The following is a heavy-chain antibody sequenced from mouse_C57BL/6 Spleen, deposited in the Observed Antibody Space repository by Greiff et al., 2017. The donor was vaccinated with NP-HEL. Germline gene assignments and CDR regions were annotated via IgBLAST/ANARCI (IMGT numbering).Heavy chain of an antibody. Sequence: VQLQQSGPELVKPGASVKISCKASGYAFSSSWMNWVKQRPGTGLEWIGRIYPGDGATNYNGKFKGKATLTADKSSSTAYMQLSSLTSEDSAVYFCARRDDYDALYAMDYWGQGTSVTVSS. V-gene: IGHV1-82*01. CDR3: ARRDDYDALYAMDY. CDR1: GYAFSSSW. J-gene: IGHJ4*01. D-gene: IGHD2-4*01. CDR2: IYPGDGAT.